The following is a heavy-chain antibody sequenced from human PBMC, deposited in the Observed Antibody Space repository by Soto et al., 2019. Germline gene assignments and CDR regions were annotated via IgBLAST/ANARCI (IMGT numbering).Heavy chain of an antibody. CDR1: GGSVSSGGYY. V-gene: IGHV4-31*03. J-gene: IGHJ5*02. Sequence: QVQLQESGPGLVKPSQTLSLTCTVSGGSVSSGGYYWSWLRQHPGKGLEWIGYIFPGVNTYYNVSLESRATISVDGSKNQFSLRLDSVTAADTAVYFCARGRSAGYYKRNWFDPWGQGTLVTVSS. CDR3: ARGRSAGYYKRNWFDP. CDR2: IFPGVNT. D-gene: IGHD3-9*01.